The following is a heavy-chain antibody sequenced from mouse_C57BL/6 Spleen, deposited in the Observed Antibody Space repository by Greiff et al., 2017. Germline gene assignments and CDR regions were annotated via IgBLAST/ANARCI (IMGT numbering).Heavy chain of an antibody. Sequence: QVQLQQPGTELVKPGASVKLSCKASGYTFTSYWMHWVKQRPGQGLEWIGNINPSNGGTNSNEKFKGKATLTVDKSSSTAYMQLSRLTSEDSAVYYCARGSSYVRAYLDYWGQGTTLTVSS. CDR3: ARGSSYVRAYLDY. CDR2: INPSNGGT. J-gene: IGHJ2*01. CDR1: GYTFTSYW. D-gene: IGHD1-1*01. V-gene: IGHV1-53*01.